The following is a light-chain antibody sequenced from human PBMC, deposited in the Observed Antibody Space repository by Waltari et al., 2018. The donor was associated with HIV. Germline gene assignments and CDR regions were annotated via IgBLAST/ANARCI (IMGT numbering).Light chain of an antibody. Sequence: QSVLTQPPSASGPPGQGLIVSCSGGTSNIGHNYVYWYQQLPGTAPKLLIYRGDQRPSGVPDRFSGSKSGSSASLAISGLRSEDEADYYCAAWDDSLRRPVFGGGTKVTVL. CDR1: TSNIGHNY. V-gene: IGLV1-47*01. J-gene: IGLJ3*02. CDR2: RGD. CDR3: AAWDDSLRRPV.